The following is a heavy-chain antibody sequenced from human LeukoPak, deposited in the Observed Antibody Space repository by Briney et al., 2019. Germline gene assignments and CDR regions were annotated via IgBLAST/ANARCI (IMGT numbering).Heavy chain of an antibody. Sequence: SVKVSCKASGGTFSSYAISWVRQAPGQGLEWMGGIIPIFGTANYAQKFQGRVTITADESTSTAYMELSSLRSEDTAVYYCARDLIYDSSGYYYYFGYWGQGTLVTVSS. V-gene: IGHV1-69*01. CDR1: GGTFSSYA. D-gene: IGHD3-22*01. CDR2: IIPIFGTA. CDR3: ARDLIYDSSGYYYYFGY. J-gene: IGHJ4*02.